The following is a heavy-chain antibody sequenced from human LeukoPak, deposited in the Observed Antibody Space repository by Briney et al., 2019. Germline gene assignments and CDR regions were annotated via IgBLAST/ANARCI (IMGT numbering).Heavy chain of an antibody. D-gene: IGHD2-15*01. CDR1: GLTVSSNY. CDR3: ARYCNGGNCYFDS. Sequence: PGGSLRLSCAASGLTVSSNYMSWVRQAPGRGLEWVSVIYSGGSTYYADSVKGRLTISRDHSNNTLYLQMNSLRAEDTALYYCARYCNGGNCYFDSWGQGTLVTVSS. V-gene: IGHV3-53*01. J-gene: IGHJ4*02. CDR2: IYSGGST.